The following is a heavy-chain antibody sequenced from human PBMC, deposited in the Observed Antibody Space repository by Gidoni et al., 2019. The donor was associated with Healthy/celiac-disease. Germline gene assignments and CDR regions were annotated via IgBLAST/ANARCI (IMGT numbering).Heavy chain of an antibody. D-gene: IGHD1-26*01. CDR2: IYSSGST. J-gene: IGHJ5*02. CDR1: GCSISSSSYS. Sequence: QLQLQESGPGLVKPSETLSLPCTVSGCSISSSSYSWGWIRQPPGKGLEWIGSIYSSGSTYYNPSLKSRVTISVATSKIQFSLKLRSVTAADTAVYYCARVGPRRGVDNWFDPWGQGTLVTVSS. V-gene: IGHV4-39*01. CDR3: ARVGPRRGVDNWFDP.